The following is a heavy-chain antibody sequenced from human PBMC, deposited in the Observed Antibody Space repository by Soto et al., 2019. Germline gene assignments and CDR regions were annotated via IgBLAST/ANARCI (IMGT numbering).Heavy chain of an antibody. CDR2: INPSGGST. CDR3: ARVDDYVWGSFRP. D-gene: IGHD3-16*02. J-gene: IGHJ4*02. Sequence: ASVKVSCKASGSTFTSYYMHWVRQAPGQGLEWMGIINPSGGSTSYAQKFQGRVTMTRDTSTSTAYMELRGLRSDDTAVYYCARVDDYVWGSFRPWGQGTQVTVSS. V-gene: IGHV1-46*01. CDR1: GSTFTSYY.